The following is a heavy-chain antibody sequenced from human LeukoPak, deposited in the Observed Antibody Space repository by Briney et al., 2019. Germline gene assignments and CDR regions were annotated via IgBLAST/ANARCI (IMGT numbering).Heavy chain of an antibody. CDR1: GFKFNNFW. V-gene: IGHV3-7*03. J-gene: IGHJ4*02. CDR3: ARVRYCSSTSCYGRITGTTEFDY. Sequence: PGGSLRLSCTASGFKFNNFWMNWVRQAPGKGLEWVANIKDDGSEKSYVGSVKGRFTISRDNSKNTLYLQMNSLRAEDTAVYYCARVRYCSSTSCYGRITGTTEFDYWGQGTLVTVSS. D-gene: IGHD2-2*01. CDR2: IKDDGSEK.